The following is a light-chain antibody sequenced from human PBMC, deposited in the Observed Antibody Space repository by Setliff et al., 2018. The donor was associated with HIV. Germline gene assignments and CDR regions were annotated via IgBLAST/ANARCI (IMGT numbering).Light chain of an antibody. CDR1: NIRRKS. J-gene: IGLJ1*01. V-gene: IGLV3-21*02. Sequence: SYELTQPPSVSVAPGETATINCESDNIRRKSVHWYQQKPGQAPVVVVYDDGDRPSGIPQRFSGSKSGDTATLTIRRAEAGDEADYYCQVWDPTINHYVFGTGTKVTVL. CDR2: DDG. CDR3: QVWDPTINHYV.